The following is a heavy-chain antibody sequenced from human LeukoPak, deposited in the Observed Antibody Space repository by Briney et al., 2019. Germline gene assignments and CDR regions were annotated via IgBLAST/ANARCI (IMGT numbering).Heavy chain of an antibody. CDR2: IIPIFGTA. CDR1: GYIFTSYG. J-gene: IGHJ5*02. V-gene: IGHV1-69*13. CDR3: ARASPVYYDSSGYTYNWFDP. D-gene: IGHD3-22*01. Sequence: ASVKVSCKASGYIFTSYGISWVRQAPGQGLEWMEGIIPIFGTANYAQKFQGRVTITADESTSTAYMELSSLRSEDTAVYYCARASPVYYDSSGYTYNWFDPWGQGTLVTVSS.